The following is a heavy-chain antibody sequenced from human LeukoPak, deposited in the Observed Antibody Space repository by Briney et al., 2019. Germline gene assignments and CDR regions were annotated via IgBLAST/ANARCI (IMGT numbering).Heavy chain of an antibody. V-gene: IGHV4-39*07. CDR2: IYHSGST. Sequence: PSETLSLTCTVSNGSISSDTYFWSWIRQPPGKGLEWIGSIYHSGSTYYNPSLKSRVTISVDTSKNQFSLKLSSVTAADTAVYYCARAFYPGYYSYMAVWGKGTTVTVSS. D-gene: IGHD3-3*02. CDR3: ARAFYPGYYSYMAV. CDR1: NGSISSDTYF. J-gene: IGHJ6*03.